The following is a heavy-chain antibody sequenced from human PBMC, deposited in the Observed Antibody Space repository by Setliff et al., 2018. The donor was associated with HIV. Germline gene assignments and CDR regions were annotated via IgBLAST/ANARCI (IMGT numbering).Heavy chain of an antibody. V-gene: IGHV4-31*03. CDR3: ARGIGRSWSLGP. J-gene: IGHJ5*02. D-gene: IGHD3-10*01. Sequence: SETLSLTCTVSGGSISSGEYSWSWVRQRPGKGLEYIGSFHYSGNTDYNPSLKSRLTISIYTSKNSFSLRLTSVTAADTAVYYCARGIGRSWSLGPWGQGTLVTVSS. CDR1: GGSISSGEYS. CDR2: FHYSGNT.